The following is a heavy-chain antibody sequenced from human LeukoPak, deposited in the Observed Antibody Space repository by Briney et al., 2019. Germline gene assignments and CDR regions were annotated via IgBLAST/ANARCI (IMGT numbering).Heavy chain of an antibody. J-gene: IGHJ4*02. CDR1: VFTFSSYA. CDR3: AKTEIRFLEWLSFDY. D-gene: IGHD3-3*01. CDR2: ISGSGGST. Sequence: GGSPRLSCAASVFTFSSYAMSWVRQAPGKGLEWVSAISGSGGSTYYADSVKGRFTISRDNSKNTLYLQMDSLRAEDTAVYYCAKTEIRFLEWLSFDYWGQGTLVTVSS. V-gene: IGHV3-23*01.